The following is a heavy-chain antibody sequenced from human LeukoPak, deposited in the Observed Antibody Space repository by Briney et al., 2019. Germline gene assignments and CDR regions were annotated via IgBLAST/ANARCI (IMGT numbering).Heavy chain of an antibody. V-gene: IGHV1-18*01. J-gene: IGHJ4*02. CDR2: ISAYNGNT. CDR3: ARGYCSSTSCYTYYFDY. D-gene: IGHD2-2*02. Sequence: ASVKVSCKASGYTFTSYGISWVRQAPGQGLEWMGWISAYNGNTNYAQKFQGRVTMTRDTSISTAYMELSRLRSDDTAVYYCARGYCSSTSCYTYYFDYWGQGTLVTVSS. CDR1: GYTFTSYG.